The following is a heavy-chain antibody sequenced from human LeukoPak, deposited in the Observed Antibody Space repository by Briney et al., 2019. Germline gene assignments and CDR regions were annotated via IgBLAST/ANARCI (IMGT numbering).Heavy chain of an antibody. CDR3: ARHRYGSGSYAYYYGMDV. Sequence: SETLSLTCTVSGGSISSSSYYWGWIRQPPGKGLEWIGSIYYSGSTYYNPSLKSRVTISVDTSKDQFSLKLSSVTAADTAVYYCARHRYGSGSYAYYYGMDVWGQGTTVTVSS. V-gene: IGHV4-39*01. CDR2: IYYSGST. J-gene: IGHJ6*02. CDR1: GGSISSSSYY. D-gene: IGHD3-10*01.